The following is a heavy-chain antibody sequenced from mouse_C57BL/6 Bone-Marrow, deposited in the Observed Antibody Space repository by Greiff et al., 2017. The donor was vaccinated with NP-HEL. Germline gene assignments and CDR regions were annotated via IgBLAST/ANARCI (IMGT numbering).Heavy chain of an antibody. J-gene: IGHJ4*01. CDR1: GYTFTDYY. Sequence: EVQLQQSGPVLVKPGASVKMSCKASGYTFTDYYMNWVKQSHGKSLEWIGGINPYNGGTSYNQKFKGKATVTVDKSSSTAYMELNSLTSEDSAVYYCATGGTWAMDYRGQGTSVTVSS. CDR3: ATGGTWAMDY. D-gene: IGHD3-3*01. V-gene: IGHV1-19*01. CDR2: INPYNGGT.